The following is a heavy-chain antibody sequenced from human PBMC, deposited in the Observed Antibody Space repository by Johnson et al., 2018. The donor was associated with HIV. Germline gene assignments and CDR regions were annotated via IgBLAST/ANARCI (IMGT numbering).Heavy chain of an antibody. J-gene: IGHJ3*01. V-gene: IGHV3-30*18. CDR1: GFTFSNYA. CDR3: AKSGLFVLVIYAPDVFDF. Sequence: VQLVESGGGVVQPGRSLRLSCAASGFTFSNYAIHWVRQAPGKGLEWVALISYDGSNKYYADSVKGRFTISRDNSNNSLYLQMNSLRAEDTAVYYCAKSGLFVLVIYAPDVFDFWGQGTMVTVSS. D-gene: IGHD2-8*02. CDR2: ISYDGSNK.